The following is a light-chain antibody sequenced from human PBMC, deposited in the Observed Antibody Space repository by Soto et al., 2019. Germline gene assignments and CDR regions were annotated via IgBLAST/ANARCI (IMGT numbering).Light chain of an antibody. CDR2: DVF. J-gene: IGKJ1*01. V-gene: IGKV3-11*01. CDR1: QSVSTY. Sequence: EIVLTQSPATLSLSPGERATLSCRASQSVSTYLVWYQQKPGQAPRLLIHDVFNRATDIPDRFSGSGSGTDFTLTISSLEPEDFAVYYCHQRSDWPRTFGQGTKVEIK. CDR3: HQRSDWPRT.